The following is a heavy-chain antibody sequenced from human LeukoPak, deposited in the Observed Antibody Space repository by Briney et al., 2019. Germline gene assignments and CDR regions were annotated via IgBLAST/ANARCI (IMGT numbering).Heavy chain of an antibody. CDR3: ARDYNGYNWFDP. Sequence: GGSLRLSCAASGFTFSSYRMNWVRQAPGKGLEWVSSISSSSSYIYYADSVKGRFTISRDNAKNSLYLQMNSLSAEDTAVYYCARDYNGYNWFDPWGQGTLVTVSS. J-gene: IGHJ5*02. CDR1: GFTFSSYR. CDR2: ISSSSSYI. V-gene: IGHV3-21*01. D-gene: IGHD5-12*01.